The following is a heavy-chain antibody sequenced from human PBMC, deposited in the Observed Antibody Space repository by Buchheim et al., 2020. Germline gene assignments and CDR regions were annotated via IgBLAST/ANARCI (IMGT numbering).Heavy chain of an antibody. J-gene: IGHJ6*02. CDR3: ARSLSSSGYYTDYYYYGMDV. V-gene: IGHV4-30-4*01. CDR2: IYYSGST. CDR1: GGSISSGDYY. Sequence: QVQLQESGPGLVKPSQTLSLTCTVSGGSISSGDYYWSWIRQPPGKGLEWIGYIYYSGSTSYNPSLKSRVTISVNTSKNQFSLKLSSVTAADTAVYYCARSLSSSGYYTDYYYYGMDVWGQGTT. D-gene: IGHD3-22*01.